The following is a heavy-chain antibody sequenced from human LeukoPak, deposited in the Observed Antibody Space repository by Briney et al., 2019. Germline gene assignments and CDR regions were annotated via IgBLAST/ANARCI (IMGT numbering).Heavy chain of an antibody. CDR1: GYTFTSYG. J-gene: IGHJ5*02. CDR2: ISAYNGNT. V-gene: IGHV1-18*01. CDR3: ARQMYGSGRNWFDP. D-gene: IGHD3-10*01. Sequence: ASVKVSCKASGYTFTSYGISWVRQAPGQGLEWMGWISAYNGNTNYAQKLQGRVTMTTDTSTSTAYMELRSLRSDDTAVYYCARQMYGSGRNWFDPWGQGTLVTVSS.